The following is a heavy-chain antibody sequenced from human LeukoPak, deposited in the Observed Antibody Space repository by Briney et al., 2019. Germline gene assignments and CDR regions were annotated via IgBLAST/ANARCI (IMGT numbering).Heavy chain of an antibody. D-gene: IGHD3-10*01. V-gene: IGHV4-39*07. J-gene: IGHJ5*02. CDR3: AREKWFGESPGSAFDP. CDR2: IYYSGST. Sequence: SETLSLTCTVSGGSISSSSYYWGWIRQPPGKGLEWIGSIYYSGSTYYNPSLKSRVTISVDTSKNQFSLQLNSVTAADTAVFYCAREKWFGESPGSAFDPWGQGTLVTVSS. CDR1: GGSISSSSYY.